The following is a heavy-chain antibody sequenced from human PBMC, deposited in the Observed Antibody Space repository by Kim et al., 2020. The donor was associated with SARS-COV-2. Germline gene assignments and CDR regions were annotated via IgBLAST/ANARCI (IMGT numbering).Heavy chain of an antibody. CDR1: GFTFSSYG. Sequence: GGSLRLSCAASGFTFSSYGMHWVRQAPGKGLEWVAVIWYDGSNKYYADSVKGRFTISRDNSKNTLYLQMNSLRAEDTAVYYCARDIPMMNYDILTDILQPWGQGTLVTVSS. CDR3: ARDIPMMNYDILTDILQP. J-gene: IGHJ4*02. D-gene: IGHD3-9*01. CDR2: IWYDGSNK. V-gene: IGHV3-33*01.